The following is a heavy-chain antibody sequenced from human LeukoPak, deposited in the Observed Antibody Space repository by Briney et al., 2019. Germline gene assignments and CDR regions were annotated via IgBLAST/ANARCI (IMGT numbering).Heavy chain of an antibody. Sequence: PGGSLCRSCAASGFTFSNYAMSWVRQAPGKGLEWVSSIIGSGGRTIYANYVKGRFTMSRDNSKSTLYLQMNSLRADDTAVYFCAKAFSPSYATLFAYWGQAPLLTVSS. CDR2: IIGSGGRT. CDR1: GFTFSNYA. D-gene: IGHD3-3*02. CDR3: AKAFSPSYATLFAY. V-gene: IGHV3-23*01. J-gene: IGHJ4*02.